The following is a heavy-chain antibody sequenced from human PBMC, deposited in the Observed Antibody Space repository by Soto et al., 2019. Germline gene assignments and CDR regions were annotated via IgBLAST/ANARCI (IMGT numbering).Heavy chain of an antibody. CDR2: IIPIFGTA. Sequence: QVQLVQSGAEVKKPGSSVKVSYKASGGTFSSYAISWVRQAPGQGLEWMGGIIPIFGTANYAQKFQGRVTITADESTSTAYMELSSLRSEDTAVYYCARKYYYDSTGQAGRGYYFDYWGQGTLVTVSS. J-gene: IGHJ4*02. D-gene: IGHD3-22*01. CDR1: GGTFSSYA. CDR3: ARKYYYDSTGQAGRGYYFDY. V-gene: IGHV1-69*12.